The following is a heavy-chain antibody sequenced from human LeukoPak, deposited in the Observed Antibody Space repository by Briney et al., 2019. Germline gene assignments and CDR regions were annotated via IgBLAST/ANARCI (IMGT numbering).Heavy chain of an antibody. J-gene: IGHJ3*02. CDR1: GGTFSNYA. Sequence: SVKVSCKASGGTFSNYAISWVRQAPGQGLEWMGGIIPIFGTANYAQKFRGRVTITADESTSTAYMELSSLRSEDTAVYFCARDFHYSGSGSYYNRAFDIWGQGTVVTVSS. CDR2: IIPIFGTA. V-gene: IGHV1-69*13. CDR3: ARDFHYSGSGSYYNRAFDI. D-gene: IGHD3-10*01.